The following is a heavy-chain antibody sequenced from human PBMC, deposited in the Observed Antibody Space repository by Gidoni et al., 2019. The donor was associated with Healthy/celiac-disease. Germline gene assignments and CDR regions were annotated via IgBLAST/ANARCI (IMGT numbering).Heavy chain of an antibody. V-gene: IGHV3-21*01. CDR3: ARVGVWGVAFDI. CDR1: GFTFSSYS. Sequence: EVQLVESGGGLVKPGGSLRLSCAASGFTFSSYSMNWVRQAPGKGLEWVSSISSSSSYIYYADSVKGRFTISRDNAKNSLYLQMNSLRAEDTAVYYCARVGVWGVAFDIWGQGTMVTVSS. D-gene: IGHD3-3*01. CDR2: ISSSSSYI. J-gene: IGHJ3*02.